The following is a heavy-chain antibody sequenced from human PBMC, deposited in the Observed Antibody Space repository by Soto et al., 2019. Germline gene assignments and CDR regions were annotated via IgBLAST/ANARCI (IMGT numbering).Heavy chain of an antibody. Sequence: QITLKESGPTLANPTQALTLTCTFSGFSINTSGVGVGWIRQPPGKALEWLALVYWDDDKRYNPSLRSRLTITKDTSRNQVVLRMTDMDPVDTGTYYCAHRTTVTTTFDHWGKGTLVTVSS. J-gene: IGHJ4*02. CDR1: GFSINTSGVG. V-gene: IGHV2-5*02. D-gene: IGHD4-17*01. CDR2: VYWDDDK. CDR3: AHRTTVTTTFDH.